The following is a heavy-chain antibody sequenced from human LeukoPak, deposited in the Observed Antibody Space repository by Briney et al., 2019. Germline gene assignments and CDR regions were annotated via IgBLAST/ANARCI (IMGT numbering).Heavy chain of an antibody. CDR2: ISSAGGNT. CDR3: ARSEEVVIGASYYYGLDV. Sequence: GGSLRLSCAASGFTFSDYYMSWVRQAPGKGLEWVSYISSAGGNTNYADSVKGRFTISRDNAKNILYLQMNSLRAEDTAIYYCARSEEVVIGASYYYGLDVWGQGTTVSVSS. CDR1: GFTFSDYY. D-gene: IGHD2-21*01. J-gene: IGHJ6*02. V-gene: IGHV3-11*06.